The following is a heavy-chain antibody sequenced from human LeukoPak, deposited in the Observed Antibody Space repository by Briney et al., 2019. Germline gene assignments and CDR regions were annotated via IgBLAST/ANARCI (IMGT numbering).Heavy chain of an antibody. CDR1: GFSFSSHG. J-gene: IGHJ4*02. CDR2: ISHDGNTK. V-gene: IGHV3-30*03. Sequence: GGSLRLSCAASGFSFSSHGMHWVRQAPGKGLEWVAVISHDGNTKYYADSVKGRFTITRDNSKNTLFLQTNSLRADDTAMYYCARGGCSSSSCHYDYWGQGTLVTVSS. D-gene: IGHD2-2*01. CDR3: ARGGCSSSSCHYDY.